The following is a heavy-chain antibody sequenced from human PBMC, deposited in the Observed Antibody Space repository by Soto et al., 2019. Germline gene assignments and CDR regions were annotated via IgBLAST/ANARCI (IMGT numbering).Heavy chain of an antibody. J-gene: IGHJ5*02. Sequence: GGSLRLSCAASGFTFSSYSMNWVRQAPGKGLEWVSSISSSSSYIYYADSVKGRFTISRDNAKNSLYLQMNSLRAEDTAVYYCARDKGAEVLRYFDWLLPNWFDPWGQGTLVTVSS. CDR1: GFTFSSYS. CDR3: ARDKGAEVLRYFDWLLPNWFDP. D-gene: IGHD3-9*01. V-gene: IGHV3-21*01. CDR2: ISSSSSYI.